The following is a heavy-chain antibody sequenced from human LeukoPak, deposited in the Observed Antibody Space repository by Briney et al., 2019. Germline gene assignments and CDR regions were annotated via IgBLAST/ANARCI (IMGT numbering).Heavy chain of an antibody. V-gene: IGHV4-30-4*01. D-gene: IGHD3-16*02. CDR3: ARESVWGSYRFFDY. CDR1: GGSISSGDSY. CDR2: IYYSGST. Sequence: PSQTLSLTCTVSGGSISSGDSYWRWIRQPPGKGLEWIGYIYYSGSTYYNPSLKSRVTISVDTSKNQFSLKLSSVTAADTAVYYCARESVWGSYRFFDYWGQGTLVTVSS. J-gene: IGHJ4*02.